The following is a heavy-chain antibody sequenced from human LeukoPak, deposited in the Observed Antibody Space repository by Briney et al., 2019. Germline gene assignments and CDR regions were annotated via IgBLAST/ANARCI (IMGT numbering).Heavy chain of an antibody. V-gene: IGHV3-64D*09. Sequence: GGSLRLSCSASGFPFSSYAMHWVRQAPGKGLEYVSAISDSGGSTYYADSVKGRFTISRDNSKNTLYLQMSGLRAQDTAVYFCVRGYSFGPYGMDVWGQGTTVTVSS. CDR1: GFPFSSYA. J-gene: IGHJ6*02. CDR3: VRGYSFGPYGMDV. D-gene: IGHD2-15*01. CDR2: ISDSGGST.